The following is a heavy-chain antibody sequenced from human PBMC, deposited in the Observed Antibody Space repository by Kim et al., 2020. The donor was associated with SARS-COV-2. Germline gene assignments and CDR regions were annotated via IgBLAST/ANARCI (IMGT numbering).Heavy chain of an antibody. CDR1: GFTFSDFA. CDR3: AKDTVRWFQLSGDAFDF. CDR2: ISGTGGST. V-gene: IGHV3-23*01. Sequence: GGSLRLSCAASGFTFSDFAMSWVRQAPGKRLEFISVISGTGGSTYYASSVKGRFTISRDNSKNTVSLHMNTLRADDAAVYYCAKDTVRWFQLSGDAFDFWGQGTVVTVSS. D-gene: IGHD3-16*02. J-gene: IGHJ3*01.